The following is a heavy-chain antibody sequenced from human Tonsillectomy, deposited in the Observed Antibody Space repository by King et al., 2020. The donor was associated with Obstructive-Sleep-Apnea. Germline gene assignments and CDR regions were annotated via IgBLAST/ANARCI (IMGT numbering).Heavy chain of an antibody. CDR1: GFTFSYYY. CDR3: ARDYYGSGSYGWFDP. Sequence: VQLVESGGDLVRPGGSLRLSCAASGFTFSYYYMSWIRQAPGKGLEWLSYISSRSSHTNYADSVKGRFTISRDNAKNSLYLQMNSLRAEDTAVYYCARDYYGSGSYGWFDPWGQGTLVTVSS. V-gene: IGHV3-11*06. CDR2: ISSRSSHT. D-gene: IGHD3-10*01. J-gene: IGHJ5*02.